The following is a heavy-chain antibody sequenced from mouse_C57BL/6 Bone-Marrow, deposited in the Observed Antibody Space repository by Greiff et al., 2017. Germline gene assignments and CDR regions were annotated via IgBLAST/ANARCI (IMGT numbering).Heavy chain of an antibody. Sequence: QVHVKQPGAELVMPGASVKLSCKASGYTFTSYWMHWVKQRPGQGLEWIGEIDPSDSYTNYTQKCKGKSTLTVDKSSSTAYMQLSSLTSEDSAVYYCARVYYDDRGTYAMDYWGQGTSVTVSS. V-gene: IGHV1-69*01. CDR3: ARVYYDDRGTYAMDY. CDR1: GYTFTSYW. J-gene: IGHJ4*01. CDR2: IDPSDSYT. D-gene: IGHD1-1*01.